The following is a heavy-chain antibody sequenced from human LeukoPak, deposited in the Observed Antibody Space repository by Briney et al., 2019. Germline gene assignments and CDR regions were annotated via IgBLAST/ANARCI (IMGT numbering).Heavy chain of an antibody. Sequence: SETLSLTCAVYGGSFSGYYWSWIRQPPGEGLEWIGEINHSGSTNYNPSLKSRVTISVDTSKNQFSLKLSSVTAADTAVYYCASSVVVMPNDAFDIWGQGTMVTVSS. V-gene: IGHV4-34*01. J-gene: IGHJ3*02. D-gene: IGHD2-21*01. CDR2: INHSGST. CDR3: ASSVVVMPNDAFDI. CDR1: GGSFSGYY.